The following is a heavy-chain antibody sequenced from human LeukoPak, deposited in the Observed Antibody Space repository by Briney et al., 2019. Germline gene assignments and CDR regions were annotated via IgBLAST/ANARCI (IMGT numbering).Heavy chain of an antibody. CDR2: IHGNGKS. V-gene: IGHV4-59*12. CDR3: ARGAHYYDSSGYYYYGMDV. CDR1: GVSITTSY. J-gene: IGHJ6*02. D-gene: IGHD3-22*01. Sequence: PSETLSLTCTVSGVSITTSYWSWIRQTPGAGLEWIAYIHGNGKSSSNPSLESRVTISVDTSKNQFSLKLSSVTAADTAVYYCARGAHYYDSSGYYYYGMDVWGQGTTVTVSS.